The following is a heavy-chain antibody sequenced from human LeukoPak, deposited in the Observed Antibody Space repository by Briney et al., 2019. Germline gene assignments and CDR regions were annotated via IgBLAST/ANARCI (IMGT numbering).Heavy chain of an antibody. CDR3: ARSNYYGSGSYYGFAFDI. D-gene: IGHD3-10*01. J-gene: IGHJ3*02. CDR1: GYSFTNYW. Sequence: GESLKISCKGSGYSFTNYWIGWVRQMPGKGLEWMGIIYPGDSDTRYSPSFQGQVTISADKSISTAYLQWSSLKASDTAMYYCARSNYYGSGSYYGFAFDIWGQGTMVTVSS. V-gene: IGHV5-51*01. CDR2: IYPGDSDT.